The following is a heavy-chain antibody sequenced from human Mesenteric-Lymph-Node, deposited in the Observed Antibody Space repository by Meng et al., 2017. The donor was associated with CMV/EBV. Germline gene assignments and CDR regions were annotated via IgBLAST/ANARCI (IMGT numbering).Heavy chain of an antibody. CDR2: ISYDGSNN. J-gene: IGHJ4*02. CDR3: ARGELYYFGSSGYYEDC. V-gene: IGHV3-30*04. CDR1: FTLMSYA. D-gene: IGHD3-22*01. Sequence: FTLMSYAMDWVRQAAGKGLEWGATISYDGSNNYYTGSVKGRFSISRDNSKNTVSLQMSSLRAEDTAIYYCARGELYYFGSSGYYEDCWGQGTLVTVSS.